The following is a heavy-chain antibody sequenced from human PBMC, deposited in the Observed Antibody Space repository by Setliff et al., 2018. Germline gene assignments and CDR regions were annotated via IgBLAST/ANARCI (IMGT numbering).Heavy chain of an antibody. D-gene: IGHD2-15*01. CDR1: GGTFSSYA. J-gene: IGHJ5*02. CDR3: ARSPAVLGIVYLDP. V-gene: IGHV1-69*05. CDR2: IIPMFGTP. Sequence: SVKVSCKASGGTFSSYAISWVRQAPGQGLEWMGGIIPMFGTPAYAQKFQDRVTITTDESTTTAYMELDSLRSEDTAVYYCARSPAVLGIVYLDPWGQGTLVTVSS.